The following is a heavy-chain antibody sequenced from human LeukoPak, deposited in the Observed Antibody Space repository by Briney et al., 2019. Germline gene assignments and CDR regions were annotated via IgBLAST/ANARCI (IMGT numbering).Heavy chain of an antibody. CDR1: GGTISSYY. CDR3: ARWYSSGWAFDY. CDR2: ILYSGST. Sequence: SETLSLTCTFSGGTISSYYWNWIRLPLGKGLEGIGYILYSGSTKYNPSLKSRVTISVDTSKNQFSLKLSSVTAADTAVYYCARWYSSGWAFDYWGQGTLVTVSS. J-gene: IGHJ4*02. D-gene: IGHD6-19*01. V-gene: IGHV4-59*08.